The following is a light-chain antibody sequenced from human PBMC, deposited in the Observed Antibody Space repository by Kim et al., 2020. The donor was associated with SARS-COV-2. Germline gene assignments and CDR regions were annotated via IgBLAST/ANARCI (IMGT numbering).Light chain of an antibody. J-gene: IGKJ4*01. V-gene: IGKV1-33*01. Sequence: ASVGDRVTISCQASQEIINYLNWYQQKPGKAPKLLIYGASSLEPGVPSRFSGRGSGTEFTFTISSLQPEDLATYYCQQYYNLPLTFGGWTKVDIK. CDR1: QEIINY. CDR3: QQYYNLPLT. CDR2: GAS.